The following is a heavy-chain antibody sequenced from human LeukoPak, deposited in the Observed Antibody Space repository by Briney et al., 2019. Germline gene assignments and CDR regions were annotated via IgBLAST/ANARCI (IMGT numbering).Heavy chain of an antibody. Sequence: PSQTLSLTCTVSSGSISSGDYYWSWIRQPPGKGLEWIGYIYYSGSTYYNPSLKSRVTISVDTSKNQFSLKLSSVTAADTAVYYCARAAYCGGDCYGGSLGYWGQGTLVTVSS. J-gene: IGHJ4*02. CDR1: SGSISSGDYY. CDR2: IYYSGST. V-gene: IGHV4-30-4*01. CDR3: ARAAYCGGDCYGGSLGY. D-gene: IGHD2-21*02.